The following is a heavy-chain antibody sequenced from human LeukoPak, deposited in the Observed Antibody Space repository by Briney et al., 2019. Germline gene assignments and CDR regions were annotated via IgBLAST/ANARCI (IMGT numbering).Heavy chain of an antibody. CDR2: IYYIGST. J-gene: IGHJ4*02. D-gene: IGHD3-9*01. Sequence: SETLSLTCTVSGGSISSSSYYWGWIRQPPGKGLEWIGSIYYIGSTYDNPSLKSRVTISVDTSKNQFSLKLSSVTAADTAVYYCASRLDILSGYYLPDYWGQGTLVTVSS. V-gene: IGHV4-39*01. CDR3: ASRLDILSGYYLPDY. CDR1: GGSISSSSYY.